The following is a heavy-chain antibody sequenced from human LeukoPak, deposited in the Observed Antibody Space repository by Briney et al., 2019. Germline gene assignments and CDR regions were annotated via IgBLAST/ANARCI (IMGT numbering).Heavy chain of an antibody. CDR3: AKVGRRYRIAAAGSADY. Sequence: PGGSLRLSCAASGFTFSSYGMHWVRQAPGKGLEWVAFIRYDGSNKYYADSVKGRFTISRDSSKNTLYLQMNSLRAEDTAVYYCAKVGRRYRIAAAGSADYWGQGTLVTVSS. V-gene: IGHV3-30*02. CDR2: IRYDGSNK. CDR1: GFTFSSYG. J-gene: IGHJ4*02. D-gene: IGHD6-13*01.